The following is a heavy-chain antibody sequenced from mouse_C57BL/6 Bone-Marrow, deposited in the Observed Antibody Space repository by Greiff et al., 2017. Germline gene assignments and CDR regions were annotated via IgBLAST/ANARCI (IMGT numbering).Heavy chain of an antibody. Sequence: EVNLVESGGGLVQPGGSLKLSCAASGFTFSDYGMAWVRQAPRKGPEWVAFISNLAYSIYYADTVTGRFTISRENAKNTLYLEKGSQRSVDTAMYYSAEHNYGSYDYAMDYWGQGTSVTVSS. D-gene: IGHD1-1*01. CDR3: AEHNYGSYDYAMDY. J-gene: IGHJ4*01. CDR2: ISNLAYSI. CDR1: GFTFSDYG. V-gene: IGHV5-15*01.